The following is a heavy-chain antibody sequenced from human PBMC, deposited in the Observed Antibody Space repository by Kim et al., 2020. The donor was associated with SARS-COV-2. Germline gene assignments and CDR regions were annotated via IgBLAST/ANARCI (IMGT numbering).Heavy chain of an antibody. Sequence: SETLSLTCSVSGGSISSSSHCWGWIRQSPGKGLEWIGSIYASGSTYYNPSLESRVVVSVDKTKNQFSLNLRSVTASDRGVYFCARQHSSGGYDLTYFDY. V-gene: IGHV4-39*01. CDR3: ARQHSSGGYDLTYFDY. J-gene: IGHJ4*01. CDR1: GGSISSSSHC. D-gene: IGHD6-19*01. CDR2: IYASGST.